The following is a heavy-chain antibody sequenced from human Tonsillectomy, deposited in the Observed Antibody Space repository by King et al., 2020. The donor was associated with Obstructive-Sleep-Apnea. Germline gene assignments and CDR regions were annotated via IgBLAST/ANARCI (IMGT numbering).Heavy chain of an antibody. CDR1: GGSISSGDYY. Sequence: VQLQESGPGLVKPSQTLSLTCTVSGGSISSGDYYWSGIRQPPGNGLWRIGYIYYSGSTYYNPSLKSRVSISVDTSKYQFSLKLSSVTAADTAVYYCARAPMGDAFDIWGQGTMVTVSS. CDR2: IYYSGST. CDR3: ARAPMGDAFDI. V-gene: IGHV4-30-4*01. J-gene: IGHJ3*02. D-gene: IGHD1-26*01.